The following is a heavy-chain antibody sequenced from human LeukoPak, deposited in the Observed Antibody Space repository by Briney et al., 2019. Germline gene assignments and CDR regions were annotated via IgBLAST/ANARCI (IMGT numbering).Heavy chain of an antibody. CDR1: GYTFTSYG. V-gene: IGHV1-18*01. D-gene: IGHD3-3*01. Sequence: GASVKVSCKASGYTFTSYGISWVRQAPGQGLEWMGWISAYNGNTNYAQKLQGRVTMTTDTSTSTAYMELRSLRSDDTAVYYCARDASTIFGVVPSDYWGQGTLVTVSS. J-gene: IGHJ4*02. CDR3: ARDASTIFGVVPSDY. CDR2: ISAYNGNT.